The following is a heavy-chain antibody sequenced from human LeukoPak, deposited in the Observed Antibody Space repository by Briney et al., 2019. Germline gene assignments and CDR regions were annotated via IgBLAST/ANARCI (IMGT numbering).Heavy chain of an antibody. V-gene: IGHV1-69*13. CDR3: ARGGGYEKAYYMDV. Sequence: GASVKVSCKASGGTFSSYAISWVRQAPGQGLEWMGGIIPIFGTAKYAQKFQGRVTITADEFTSTAYMELSSLRSEDTAVYYCARGGGYEKAYYMDVWGKGTTVTVSS. CDR1: GGTFSSYA. D-gene: IGHD5-12*01. CDR2: IIPIFGTA. J-gene: IGHJ6*03.